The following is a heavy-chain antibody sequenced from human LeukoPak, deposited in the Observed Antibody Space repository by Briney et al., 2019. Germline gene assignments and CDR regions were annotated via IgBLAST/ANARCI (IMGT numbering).Heavy chain of an antibody. V-gene: IGHV3-66*01. CDR3: AREGRKYGSGSLYYFDY. Sequence: VGSLPLSCAASGFTVSSNYMNWVRQAPGKGLEWVSVIFSGGSTYYADSVKGRFTISRDNSKNTLYLQMNSLRAEDTAVYYCAREGRKYGSGSLYYFDYWGQGTLVTVSS. J-gene: IGHJ4*02. CDR2: IFSGGST. D-gene: IGHD3-10*01. CDR1: GFTVSSNY.